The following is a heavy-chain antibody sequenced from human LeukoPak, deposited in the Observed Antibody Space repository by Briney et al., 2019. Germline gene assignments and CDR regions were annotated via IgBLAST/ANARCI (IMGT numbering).Heavy chain of an antibody. CDR3: ASGHTVTGDY. Sequence: GGSLRLSCAASGFTFSSYAMSWVRQAPGKGLEWVAVISYDGSNKYYADSVKGRLTISRGNSKNTLYLQMNSLRAEDTAVYYCASGHTVTGDYWGQGTLVTVSS. V-gene: IGHV3-30*03. D-gene: IGHD4-17*01. J-gene: IGHJ4*02. CDR2: ISYDGSNK. CDR1: GFTFSSYA.